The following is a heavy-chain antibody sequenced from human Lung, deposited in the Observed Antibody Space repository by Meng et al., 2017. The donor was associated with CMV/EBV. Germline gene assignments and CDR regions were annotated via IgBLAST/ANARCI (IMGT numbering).Heavy chain of an antibody. CDR2: ISWNSGSI. CDR3: AKDTGGYSYGYNAFDI. CDR1: GFTFDDYA. V-gene: IGHV3-9*01. Sequence: SCAASGFTFDDYAMHWVRQAPGKGLEWVSGISWNSGSIGYADSVKGRFTISRDNAKNSLYLQMNSLRAEDTALYYCAKDTGGYSYGYNAFDIWGQGXMVTVSS. D-gene: IGHD5-18*01. J-gene: IGHJ3*02.